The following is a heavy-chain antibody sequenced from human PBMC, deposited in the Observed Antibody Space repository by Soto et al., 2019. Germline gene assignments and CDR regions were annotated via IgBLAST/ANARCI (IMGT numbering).Heavy chain of an antibody. CDR2: IIPIFGTA. CDR1: GGTFSSYS. CDR3: VRESGRHSGGSDY. J-gene: IGHJ4*02. V-gene: IGHV1-69*01. Sequence: QVQLVQSGAEVKKPGSSVKVSCKASGGTFSSYSINWVRQAPGQGLAWMGEIIPIFGTANYAKKFQGIGTLTADESTITAYMEHSSLRYEDTAMYCCVRESGRHSGGSDYWGQGTLVTVFS. D-gene: IGHD1-26*01.